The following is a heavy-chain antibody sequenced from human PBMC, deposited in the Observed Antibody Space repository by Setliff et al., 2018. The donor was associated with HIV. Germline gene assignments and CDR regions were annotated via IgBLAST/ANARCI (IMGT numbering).Heavy chain of an antibody. CDR1: GDSISSGSNY. V-gene: IGHV4-61*02. CDR3: ARASSDIPGVDSSYFDD. J-gene: IGHJ4*02. Sequence: TLSLTCTVSGDSISSGSNYWSWIRQPAGKGLEWIGRIYTSGPRYNPSLENRVTISVDTSKSQFFLMLSSVTAADTAVYYCARASSDIPGVDSSYFDDWGQGTLVTVSS. CDR2: IYTSGP. D-gene: IGHD2-2*01.